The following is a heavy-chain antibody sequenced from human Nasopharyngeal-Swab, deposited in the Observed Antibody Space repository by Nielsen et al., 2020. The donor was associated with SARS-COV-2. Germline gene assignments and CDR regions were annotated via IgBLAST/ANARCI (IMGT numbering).Heavy chain of an antibody. V-gene: IGHV4-59*01. CDR1: GGSISGYY. CDR3: ARDTTGPFRRDWFDP. Sequence: SETLSLTCTVSGGSISGYYWSWIRQPPGKGLEWIGYIYSSGYTYYNPSLESRVTISVDRSKNQFSLKMDSVTAADTALYYCARDTTGPFRRDWFDPWGQGTLVTVSS. J-gene: IGHJ5*02. CDR2: IYSSGYT. D-gene: IGHD2-8*01.